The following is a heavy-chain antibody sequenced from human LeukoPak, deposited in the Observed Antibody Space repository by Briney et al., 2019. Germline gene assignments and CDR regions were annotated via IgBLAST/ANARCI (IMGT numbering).Heavy chain of an antibody. Sequence: GGSLRVSCAASGFTFSSYSMNWVRQAPGKGLEWVSSISSSSSYIYYADSVKGRFTISRDNAKNSLYLQMNSLRAEDTVVYYCARSYYDSSGYYYDPYFDYWGQGTLVTVSS. D-gene: IGHD3-22*01. CDR1: GFTFSSYS. J-gene: IGHJ4*02. CDR3: ARSYYDSSGYYYDPYFDY. CDR2: ISSSSSYI. V-gene: IGHV3-21*01.